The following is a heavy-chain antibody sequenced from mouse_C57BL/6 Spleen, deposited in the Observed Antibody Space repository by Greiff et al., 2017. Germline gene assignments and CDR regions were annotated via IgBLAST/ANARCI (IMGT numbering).Heavy chain of an antibody. J-gene: IGHJ3*01. V-gene: IGHV1-59*01. Sequence: VQLQQPGAELVRPGTSVKLSCKASGYTFTSYWMHWVKQRPGQGLEWIGVIDPSDSYTNYNQKFKGKATLTVDTSSSTAYMQLSSLTSEDSAVYYCAREDPSFAYWGQGTLVTVSA. CDR1: GYTFTSYW. CDR2: IDPSDSYT. CDR3: AREDPSFAY.